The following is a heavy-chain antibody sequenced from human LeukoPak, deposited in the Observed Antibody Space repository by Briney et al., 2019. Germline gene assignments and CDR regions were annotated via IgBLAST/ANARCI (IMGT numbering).Heavy chain of an antibody. CDR3: ARGEVTFGGVIALYYFDY. Sequence: PGGSLRLSCAASGFTFSSYAMHWVRQAPGKGLEWVSYISSSGSTIYYADSVKGRFTISRDNAKNSLYLQVNSLRAEDTAVYYCARGEVTFGGVIALYYFDYWGQGTLVTVSS. V-gene: IGHV3-48*03. CDR2: ISSSGSTI. D-gene: IGHD3-16*02. J-gene: IGHJ4*02. CDR1: GFTFSSYA.